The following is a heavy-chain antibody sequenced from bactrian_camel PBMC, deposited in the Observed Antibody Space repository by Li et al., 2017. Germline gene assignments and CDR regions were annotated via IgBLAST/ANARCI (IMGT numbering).Heavy chain of an antibody. CDR2: IDSNGDT. Sequence: VQLVESGGGLVQPGGSLRLSCAASGFTLRRYWMYWYRQAPGMEREGVAVIDSNGDTTYADSVRGRFTISKDSGKNTLYLQMNSLKPVDTAMYYCAAHPGSGSRCYDPRRISGYKHWGQGTQVTVS. D-gene: IGHD3*01. CDR1: GFTLRRYW. CDR3: AAHPGSGSRCYDPRRISGYKH. J-gene: IGHJ4*01. V-gene: IGHV3S1*01.